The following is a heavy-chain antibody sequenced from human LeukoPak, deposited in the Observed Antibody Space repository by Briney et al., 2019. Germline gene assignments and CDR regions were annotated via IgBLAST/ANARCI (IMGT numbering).Heavy chain of an antibody. CDR1: GFTFSSYA. CDR3: AKRPSLYYYYYYMDV. Sequence: PGGSLRLSCAASGFTFSSYAMSWVRQAPGKGLECVSTITGSGGSTYYADSVKGRFTISRDNSKNTLYLQMNSLRAEDTAVYYCAKRPSLYYYYYYMDVWGKGTTVTVSS. V-gene: IGHV3-23*01. J-gene: IGHJ6*03. CDR2: ITGSGGST.